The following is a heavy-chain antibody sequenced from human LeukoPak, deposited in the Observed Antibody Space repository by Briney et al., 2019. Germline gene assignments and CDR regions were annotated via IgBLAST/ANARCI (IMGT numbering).Heavy chain of an antibody. CDR1: GFTFSSYA. V-gene: IGHV3-23*01. CDR3: AKGGSYYYDTSGYFGY. J-gene: IGHJ4*02. D-gene: IGHD3-22*01. Sequence: QTGGSLRLSCAASGFTFSSYAMSWVRQAPGKGLEWVSAISGSGGSTYYADSVKGRFTISRDNSKNTLYLQMNSLRAEDTAVYYCAKGGSYYYDTSGYFGYWGQGTLVTVSS. CDR2: ISGSGGST.